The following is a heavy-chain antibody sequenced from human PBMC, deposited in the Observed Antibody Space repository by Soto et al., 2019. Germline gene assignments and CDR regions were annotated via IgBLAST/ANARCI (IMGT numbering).Heavy chain of an antibody. V-gene: IGHV1-69*01. J-gene: IGHJ3*02. CDR1: GGTFSSYA. CDR2: IIPIFGTA. Sequence: QVQLVQSGAEVKKPGSSVKVSCKASGGTFSSYAISWVRQAPGQGLEWMGGIIPIFGTANYAQKFQGRVTITADESTSTAYMELSSLRYEDTAVYYCARPQYCTNGVCLHDAFDIWGQGTMVTVSS. CDR3: ARPQYCTNGVCLHDAFDI. D-gene: IGHD2-8*01.